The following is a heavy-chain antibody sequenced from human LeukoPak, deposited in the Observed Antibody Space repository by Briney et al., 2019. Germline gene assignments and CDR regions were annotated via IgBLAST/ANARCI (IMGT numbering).Heavy chain of an antibody. J-gene: IGHJ4*02. V-gene: IGHV1-18*01. CDR2: ISAYNSNT. Sequence: ASVKVSCKASGYTFTSYGISRVRQAPGQGLEWMGWISAYNSNTNYAQKLQGRVTMTTDTSTSTAYMELRSMRSDDTAVYYCARDSPIRALGYWGQGTLATVSS. D-gene: IGHD2-2*02. CDR3: ARDSPIRALGY. CDR1: GYTFTSYG.